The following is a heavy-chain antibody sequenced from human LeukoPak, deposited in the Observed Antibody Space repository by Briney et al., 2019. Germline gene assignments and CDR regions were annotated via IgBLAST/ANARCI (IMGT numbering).Heavy chain of an antibody. V-gene: IGHV6-1*01. Sequence: SQTLSLTCALSGDSVSTNSATWTWLRQSPSRGLEWLGRTYYRSKSYNDYAVSMKSRITINPDTSKNQFSLQLNSVTPEDTAVYYCARLVGASWFDPWGQGTLVTVSS. J-gene: IGHJ5*02. CDR3: ARLVGASWFDP. D-gene: IGHD1-26*01. CDR1: GDSVSTNSAT. CDR2: TYYRSKSYN.